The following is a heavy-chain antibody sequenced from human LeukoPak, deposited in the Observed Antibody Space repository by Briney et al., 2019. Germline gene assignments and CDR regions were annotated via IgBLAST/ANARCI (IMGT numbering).Heavy chain of an antibody. CDR3: AKDFNRYCSSTSCFDFDY. J-gene: IGHJ4*02. D-gene: IGHD2-2*01. CDR2: ISWNSGSI. Sequence: GGSLRLSCAASGLTFDDYAMHWVRQAPGKGLEWVSGISWNSGSIGYADSVKGRFTISRDNAKNSLYLQMNSLRAEDTALYYCAKDFNRYCSSTSCFDFDYWGQGTLVTVSS. V-gene: IGHV3-9*01. CDR1: GLTFDDYA.